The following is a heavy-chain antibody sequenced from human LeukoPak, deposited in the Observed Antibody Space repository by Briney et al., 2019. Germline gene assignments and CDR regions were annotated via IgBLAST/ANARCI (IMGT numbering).Heavy chain of an antibody. J-gene: IGHJ4*02. D-gene: IGHD3-10*01. CDR3: AREGFYGSGRGADFDY. Sequence: TGGSLRLSCAASGFTFSNYFMNWVRQAPGKGLEWVSYINSSSNIIYYADSVKGRFIISRDNAKNSLFLQMNSLRDEDTAVYYCAREGFYGSGRGADFDYWGQGTLVTVSS. CDR2: INSSSNII. CDR1: GFTFSNYF. V-gene: IGHV3-48*02.